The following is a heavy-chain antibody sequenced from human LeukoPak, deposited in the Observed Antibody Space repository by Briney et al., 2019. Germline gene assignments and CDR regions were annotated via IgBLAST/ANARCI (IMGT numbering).Heavy chain of an antibody. CDR2: INHSGST. V-gene: IGHV4-34*01. CDR1: GGSFSGYY. J-gene: IGHJ4*02. Sequence: SETLSLTCAVYGGSFSGYYWSWIRQPPGKGLEWIGEINHSGSTNYNPSLKSRVTISVDTSKNQFSLKRSSVTAADTAVYYCANLHFSDYWGQGTLVTVSS. CDR3: ANLHFSDY. D-gene: IGHD4-11*01.